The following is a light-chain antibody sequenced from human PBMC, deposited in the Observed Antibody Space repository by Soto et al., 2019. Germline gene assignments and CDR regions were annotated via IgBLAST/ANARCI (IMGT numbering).Light chain of an antibody. Sequence: EFALTQSPGTLSLSAGERATLSCRSSQTVRNNYLAWYQQKPGQAPRLMIYDASSRATGIPDRFSGGGSGTDFTLTISRLEPEDVAVYYCQQFSSYPLTLGGGTKVDIK. CDR2: DAS. J-gene: IGKJ4*01. CDR1: QTVRNNY. CDR3: QQFSSYPLT. V-gene: IGKV3-20*01.